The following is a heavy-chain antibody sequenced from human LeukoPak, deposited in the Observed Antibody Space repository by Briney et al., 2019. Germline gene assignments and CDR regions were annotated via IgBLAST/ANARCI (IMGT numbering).Heavy chain of an antibody. Sequence: SETLSLTCTVSGGSISSYYWSWIRQPPGKGLEWIGYIYYSGSTNYNPSLKSRVTISVDTSKNQFSLKLSSVTAADTAVYYCARVNYGDYVSLFFDYWGQGTLVTVSS. V-gene: IGHV4-59*12. J-gene: IGHJ4*02. CDR1: GGSISSYY. CDR3: ARVNYGDYVSLFFDY. CDR2: IYYSGST. D-gene: IGHD4-17*01.